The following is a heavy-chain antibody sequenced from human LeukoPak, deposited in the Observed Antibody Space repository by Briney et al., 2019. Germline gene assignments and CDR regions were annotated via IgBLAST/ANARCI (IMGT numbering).Heavy chain of an antibody. Sequence: SETLSLTCTVSGGSLSSSSYYWGWIRQPGWIRQPPGKGLEWIGSIYYSGSTYYNPSLKSRVTISVDTSKNQFSLKLSSVTAADTAVYYCARLSPLGSSTYYFDYWGQGTLVTVSS. CDR3: ARLSPLGSSTYYFDY. V-gene: IGHV4-39*01. J-gene: IGHJ4*02. CDR1: GGSLSSSSYY. D-gene: IGHD6-13*01. CDR2: IYYSGST.